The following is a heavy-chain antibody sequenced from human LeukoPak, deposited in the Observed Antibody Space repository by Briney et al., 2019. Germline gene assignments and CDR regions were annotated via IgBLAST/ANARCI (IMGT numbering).Heavy chain of an antibody. D-gene: IGHD3-3*01. V-gene: IGHV4-59*08. CDR2: IYYSGST. CDR3: ARMNYDFWSGYYTGGYFDY. CDR1: GGSMSPYH. Sequence: SETLSLTCTVSGGSMSPYHWGWIRQPPGKGLEWTGYIYYSGSTNYNPSLKSRVTISVDTSKNQFSLKLSSVTAADTAVYYCARMNYDFWSGYYTGGYFDYWGQGTLVTVSS. J-gene: IGHJ4*02.